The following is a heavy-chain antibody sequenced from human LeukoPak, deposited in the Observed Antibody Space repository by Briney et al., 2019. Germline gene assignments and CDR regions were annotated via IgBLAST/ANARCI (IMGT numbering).Heavy chain of an antibody. CDR1: GGSISGSSYY. CDR3: ARGRDIVVVPAAPFDY. D-gene: IGHD2-2*01. Sequence: PSEALSLTCTVSGGSISGSSYYWGWIRQPPGKGLEWIGSIYYSGSTYYNPSLKSRVTISVDTSKNQFSLKLNSVTATDTAVYYCARGRDIVVVPAAPFDYWGQGTLVTVSS. J-gene: IGHJ4*02. V-gene: IGHV4-39*02. CDR2: IYYSGST.